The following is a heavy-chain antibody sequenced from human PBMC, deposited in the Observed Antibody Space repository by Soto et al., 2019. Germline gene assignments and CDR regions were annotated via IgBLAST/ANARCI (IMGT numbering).Heavy chain of an antibody. V-gene: IGHV4-30-4*01. CDR3: ATGRSNCHQGAFDL. J-gene: IGHJ3*01. Sequence: SETLSLTCTVSGGSISSNGYYWSWSRQRTGKGLEWIGYIEYRGSTYYNPYLRRRDTISEETSKTQFSLKKTSVTAADTAVYYCATGRSNCHQGAFDLWGQGTVVTVSS. CDR2: IEYRGST. D-gene: IGHD7-27*01. CDR1: GGSISSNGYY.